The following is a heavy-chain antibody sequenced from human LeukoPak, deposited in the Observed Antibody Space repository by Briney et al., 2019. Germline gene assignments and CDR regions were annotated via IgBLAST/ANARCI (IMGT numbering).Heavy chain of an antibody. D-gene: IGHD3-10*01. CDR2: INSDGSST. CDR1: GFTFSSYW. J-gene: IGHJ4*02. CDR3: ARDRPAGLRGVITFFDY. V-gene: IGHV3-74*01. Sequence: GGSLRLSCAASGFTFSSYWMHWVRQAPGKGLVWVSRINSDGSSTRYADSVKGQFTISRDNAKNSLYLQMNSLRAEDTAVYYCARDRPAGLRGVITFFDYWGQGTLVTVSS.